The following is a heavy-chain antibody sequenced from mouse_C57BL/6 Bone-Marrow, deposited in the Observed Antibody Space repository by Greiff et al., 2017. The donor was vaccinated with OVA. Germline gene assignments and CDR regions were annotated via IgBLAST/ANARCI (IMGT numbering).Heavy chain of an antibody. CDR2: IYPGDGDT. V-gene: IGHV1-80*01. CDR1: GYAFSSYW. D-gene: IGHD2-3*01. Sequence: QVQLQQSGAELVKPGASVKISCKASGYAFSSYWMNWVKQRPGKGLEWIGQIYPGDGDTNYNGKFKGKATLTADKSSSTAYMQLSSLTSEDSAVYFGARKWLLRDYAMDYWGQGTSVTVSS. CDR3: ARKWLLRDYAMDY. J-gene: IGHJ4*01.